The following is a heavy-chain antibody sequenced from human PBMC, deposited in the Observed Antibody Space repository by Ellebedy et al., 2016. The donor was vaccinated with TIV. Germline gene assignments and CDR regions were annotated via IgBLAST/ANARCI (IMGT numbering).Heavy chain of an antibody. V-gene: IGHV4-34*01. CDR1: GGSFSGYF. CDR2: INPSGTP. J-gene: IGHJ6*02. D-gene: IGHD1-14*01. CDR3: ARTDHINCMNA. Sequence: MPSETLSLTCAVSGGSFSGYFWSWIRQTPGKGLEWIGEINPSGTPNYNPSLKSRVTMSIDTSKNQFSLKLNSPTAADTAVYYCARTDHINCMNAWGRGTTVTVSS.